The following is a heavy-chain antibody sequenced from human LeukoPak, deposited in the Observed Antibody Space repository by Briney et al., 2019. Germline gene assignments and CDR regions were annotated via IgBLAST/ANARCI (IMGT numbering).Heavy chain of an antibody. CDR3: ATGRYYYDSSGYQRDY. CDR2: FDPGDGET. Sequence: ASVKVSCKVSGYTLTELSMHLVRQAPGKGLEWMGGFDPGDGETIYAQKFQGRVTMTEDTSTDTAYMELSSLRSEDTAVYYCATGRYYYDSSGYQRDYWGQGTLVTVSS. V-gene: IGHV1-24*01. D-gene: IGHD3-22*01. CDR1: GYTLTELS. J-gene: IGHJ4*02.